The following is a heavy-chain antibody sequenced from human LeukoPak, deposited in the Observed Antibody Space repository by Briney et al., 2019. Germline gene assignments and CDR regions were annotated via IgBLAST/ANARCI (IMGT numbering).Heavy chain of an antibody. CDR1: GFTFSAYE. CDR2: ISGSGNSI. J-gene: IGHJ4*02. D-gene: IGHD1-26*01. CDR3: ARLYPKTVGDY. Sequence: GGSLRLSCAASGFTFSAYEMNWVRQAPGKGLEPVSYISGSGNSISYADSVRGRFTISRDNAKNSLFLQMNSPRAEDTALYYCARLYPKTVGDYWGQGTLVTVSS. V-gene: IGHV3-48*03.